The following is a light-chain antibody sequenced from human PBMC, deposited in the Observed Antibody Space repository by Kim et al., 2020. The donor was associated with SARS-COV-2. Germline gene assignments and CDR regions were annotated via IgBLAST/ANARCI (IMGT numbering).Light chain of an antibody. Sequence: QSALTQPASVSGSPGQSITISCTGTSSDVGGYNYVSWYQQYPGKAPKLMVYDVSKWPSGISNRFSGSKSGNTASLTISGLQAEDEADYYCSSYTSTFTYVFGTGTQLTVL. V-gene: IGLV2-14*01. J-gene: IGLJ1*01. CDR1: SSDVGGYNY. CDR2: DVS. CDR3: SSYTSTFTYV.